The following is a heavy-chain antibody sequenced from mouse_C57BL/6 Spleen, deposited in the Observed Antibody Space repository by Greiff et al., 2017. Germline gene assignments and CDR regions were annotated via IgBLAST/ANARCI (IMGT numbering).Heavy chain of an antibody. V-gene: IGHV2-2*01. D-gene: IGHD2-4*01. CDR1: GFSLTSYG. CDR2: IWSGGST. Sequence: VQLQQSGPGLVQPSQSLSITCTVSGFSLTSYGVHWVRQSPGKGLEWLGVIWSGGSTDYNAAFISRLSICKDNSKSQVFFKMNSLQADDTAIYYCARNSDYDYDDVMDYWGQGTSVTVSP. CDR3: ARNSDYDYDDVMDY. J-gene: IGHJ4*01.